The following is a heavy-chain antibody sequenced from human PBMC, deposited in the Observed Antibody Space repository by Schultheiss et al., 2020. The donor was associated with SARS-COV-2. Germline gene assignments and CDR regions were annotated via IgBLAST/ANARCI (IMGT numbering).Heavy chain of an antibody. Sequence: SETLSLTCTVSCCSISSYYWRWIRQPPGKGLEWIGEIYHSGSTNYNPSLKSRVTISVDKSKNQFSLKLSSVTAADTAVYYCARGDYYDFWSGYHYYFDYWGQGTLVTVSS. CDR3: ARGDYYDFWSGYHYYFDY. J-gene: IGHJ4*02. D-gene: IGHD3-3*01. V-gene: IGHV4-59*08. CDR1: CCSISSYY. CDR2: IYHSGST.